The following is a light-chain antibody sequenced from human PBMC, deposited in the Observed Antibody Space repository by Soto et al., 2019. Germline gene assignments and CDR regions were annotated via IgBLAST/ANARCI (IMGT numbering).Light chain of an antibody. Sequence: QSALTQPASVSGSPGQSITISCTGTSSDVGGYFYVPWYQQHPGKAPKLLIYEVSNRPSGVSSRFSGSKSGNTAYLTISGLQADDEADYYCSSFAGSNNFPYVFGTGTKVTVL. CDR3: SSFAGSNNFPYV. CDR1: SSDVGGYFY. J-gene: IGLJ1*01. CDR2: EVS. V-gene: IGLV2-14*01.